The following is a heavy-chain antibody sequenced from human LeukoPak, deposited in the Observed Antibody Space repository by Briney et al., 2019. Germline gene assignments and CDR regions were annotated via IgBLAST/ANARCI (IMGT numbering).Heavy chain of an antibody. V-gene: IGHV4-39*01. CDR2: TYYSGST. CDR1: SGSISSITYY. CDR3: ARLVFGMDYFDC. J-gene: IGHJ4*02. Sequence: SETLSLTCTVSSGSISSITYYWGWIRQPPGKGLEWIGSTYYSGSTYSSLKSRVTISVDTSKNQFSLKLSSVTAADTAVYYCARLVFGMDYFDCWGQGTLVTVSS. D-gene: IGHD3-3*01.